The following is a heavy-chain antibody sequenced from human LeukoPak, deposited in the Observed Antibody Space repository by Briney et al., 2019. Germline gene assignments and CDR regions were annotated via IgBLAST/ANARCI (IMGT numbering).Heavy chain of an antibody. J-gene: IGHJ5*01. Sequence: GGSLRLSCAASGFTFSSYEMNWVRQAPGKGLVWVSRISSDGSGTSYADSVKGRFTISRDNAKSTLFLQMNSLRAEDTAVYYCARDGSSWATWFDSWGQGTLVTVSS. V-gene: IGHV3-74*01. CDR3: ARDGSSWATWFDS. D-gene: IGHD6-13*01. CDR2: ISSDGSGT. CDR1: GFTFSSYE.